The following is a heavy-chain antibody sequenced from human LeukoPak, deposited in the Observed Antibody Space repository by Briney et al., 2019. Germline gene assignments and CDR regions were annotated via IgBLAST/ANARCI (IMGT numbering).Heavy chain of an antibody. V-gene: IGHV3-48*03. D-gene: IGHD3-10*01. CDR1: GFTFSSFE. J-gene: IGHJ6*02. Sequence: GGSLRLSCAASGFTFSSFEMNWVRQAPGKRLEWVSYISSSGSTIYYAASVKGRFTISRDNAKNSLYLQMNSLRAEDTALYYCARPGYYYGMDVWGQGTTVTVSS. CDR2: ISSSGSTI. CDR3: ARPGYYYGMDV.